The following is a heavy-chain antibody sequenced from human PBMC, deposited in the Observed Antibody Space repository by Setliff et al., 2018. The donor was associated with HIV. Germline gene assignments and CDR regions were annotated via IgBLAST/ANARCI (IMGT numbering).Heavy chain of an antibody. V-gene: IGHV4-39*07. D-gene: IGHD2-8*01. J-gene: IGHJ6*02. CDR2: IHYSGST. CDR3: ARDVGDAYCSNGNCYGNFYYNGMDV. Sequence: PSETLSLTCTVSGGSISSSDYYWRWIRQPPGKGLEWIGHIHYSGSTYCNPSLKSRVTISVDTSKNQFSLKLTSVTAADTAVYYCARDVGDAYCSNGNCYGNFYYNGMDVWGQGTTVTVSS. CDR1: GGSISSSDYY.